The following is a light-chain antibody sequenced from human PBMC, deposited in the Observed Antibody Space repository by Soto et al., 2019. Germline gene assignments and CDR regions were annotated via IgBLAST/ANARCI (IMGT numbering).Light chain of an antibody. CDR1: SSDVGGYNR. CDR3: SSYTSSSTYV. Sequence: QSALTQPPSVSGSPGQSVTISCTGTSSDVGGYNRVSWYRQPPGTAPKLMIYEVSSRPSWVPDRFSGSKSGNTASLTISGLQAEDEADYYCSSYTSSSTYVFGTGTKLTVL. V-gene: IGLV2-18*02. CDR2: EVS. J-gene: IGLJ1*01.